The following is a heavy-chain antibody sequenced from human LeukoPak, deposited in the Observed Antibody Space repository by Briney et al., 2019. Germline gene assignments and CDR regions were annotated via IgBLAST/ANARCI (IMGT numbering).Heavy chain of an antibody. J-gene: IGHJ3*02. V-gene: IGHV1-3*03. CDR2: INAGNGNT. Sequence: GASVKVSCKASGGTFSSYVFSWVRQAPGQRLEWMGWINAGNGNTKSSQEFQGRVTLTRDTSASTAYMELSSLRSDDMAIYYCARSIRGQAFDIWGQGTMVTVSS. CDR3: ARSIRGQAFDI. D-gene: IGHD3-10*01. CDR1: GGTFSSYV.